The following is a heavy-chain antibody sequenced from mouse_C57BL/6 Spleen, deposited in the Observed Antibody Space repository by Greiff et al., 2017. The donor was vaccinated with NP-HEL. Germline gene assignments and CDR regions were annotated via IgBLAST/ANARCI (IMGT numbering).Heavy chain of an antibody. CDR3: ARLDSSGSY. V-gene: IGHV5-9*01. CDR2: ISGGGGNT. J-gene: IGHJ3*01. Sequence: EVKLVESGGGLVKPGGSLKLSCAASGFTFSSYTMSWVRQTPEKRLEWVATISGGGGNTYYPDSVKGRFTISRDNAKNTLYLQMSSLRSEDTALYYCARLDSSGSYWGQGTLVTVSA. D-gene: IGHD3-2*02. CDR1: GFTFSSYT.